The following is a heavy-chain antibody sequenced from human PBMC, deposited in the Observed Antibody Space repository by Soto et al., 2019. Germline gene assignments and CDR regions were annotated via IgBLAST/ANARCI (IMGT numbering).Heavy chain of an antibody. CDR1: GGSNIRDGYY. Sequence: QVQLQESGPGLVKPSQTLSLTCTVSGGSNIRDGYYWSWIRQHPGKGLEWIAYISYSGSSYSNPSLKSRVTISADTSKNQFSLRLTSVTAADTAVYFCARATPDGSADFWGQGTLVTVSS. V-gene: IGHV4-31*03. CDR2: ISYSGSS. CDR3: ARATPDGSADF. J-gene: IGHJ4*02. D-gene: IGHD3-10*01.